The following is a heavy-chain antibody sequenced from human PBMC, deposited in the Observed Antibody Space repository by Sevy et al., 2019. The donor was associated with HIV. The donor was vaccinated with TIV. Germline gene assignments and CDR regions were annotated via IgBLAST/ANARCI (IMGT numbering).Heavy chain of an antibody. Sequence: GGSLRLSCAASGFTFSYYNMNWVRQAPGKGLEWVSSISSGRSYVYHADSVKGRFTISRDNAKNSLYLQMNSLRTEDTAVYYCAGPLHYYDSPSAYWGQGTQVTVSS. V-gene: IGHV3-21*01. J-gene: IGHJ4*02. CDR1: GFTFSYYN. CDR2: ISSGRSYV. CDR3: AGPLHYYDSPSAY. D-gene: IGHD3-22*01.